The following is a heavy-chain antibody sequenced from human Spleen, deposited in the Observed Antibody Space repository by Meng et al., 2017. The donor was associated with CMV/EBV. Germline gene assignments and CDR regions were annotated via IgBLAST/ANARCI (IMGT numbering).Heavy chain of an antibody. J-gene: IGHJ3*02. D-gene: IGHD3-22*01. V-gene: IGHV3-73*01. CDR2: IRSKANSYAT. CDR1: GFTVSSNS. CDR3: TRWRLLGDAHDAFDI. Sequence: GESLKISCAVSGFTVSSNSMTWVRQASGKGLEWVGRIRSKANSYATAYAASVKGRFTISRDDSKNTAYLQMNSLKTEDTAVYYCTRWRLLGDAHDAFDIWGQGTMVTVSS.